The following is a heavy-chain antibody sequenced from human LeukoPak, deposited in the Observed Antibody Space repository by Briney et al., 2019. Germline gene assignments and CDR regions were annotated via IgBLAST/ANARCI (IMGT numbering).Heavy chain of an antibody. CDR3: ARVSGYNYGYAF. Sequence: ESLRLSCAASGFTVDSNFMSWVRQAPGKGLEWVSLIYSDGRANYADSVKGRFTISRDIPKNTLYLQMNSLRVEDTAVYYCARVSGYNYGYAFWGQGTLVTVSS. D-gene: IGHD5-18*01. CDR2: IYSDGRA. CDR1: GFTVDSNF. V-gene: IGHV3-53*01. J-gene: IGHJ4*02.